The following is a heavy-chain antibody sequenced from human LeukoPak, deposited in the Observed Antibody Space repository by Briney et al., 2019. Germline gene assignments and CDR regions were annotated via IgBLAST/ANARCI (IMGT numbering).Heavy chain of an antibody. CDR2: IYPGDADT. CDR3: AIHTAVGGILGGFDY. Sequence: AESLKISCKGSGYSSTSYWIGWGGRLPRKGLEGMGIIYPGDADTRYSPSIQGQVTISADKSISIAYLQWSSLKASDTAMYYCAIHTAVGGILGGFDYWGQGTLVTVSS. V-gene: IGHV5-51*01. CDR1: GYSSTSYW. J-gene: IGHJ4*02. D-gene: IGHD4-23*01.